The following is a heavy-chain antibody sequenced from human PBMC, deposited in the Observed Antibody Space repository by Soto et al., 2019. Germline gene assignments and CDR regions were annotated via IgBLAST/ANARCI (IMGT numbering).Heavy chain of an antibody. CDR1: GGTFSSYT. CDR2: IIPILGIA. J-gene: IGHJ6*03. V-gene: IGHV1-69*02. CDR3: ASRNGDYYYYMDV. Sequence: QVQLVQSGAEVQKPGSSVKVSCKASGGTFSSYTISWVRQAPGQGLEWMGRIIPILGIANYAQKFQGRVTITAEKSTSTAYMELSSLRYEDTAVYYCASRNGDYYYYMDVWGKGTTVTVSS. D-gene: IGHD2-8*01.